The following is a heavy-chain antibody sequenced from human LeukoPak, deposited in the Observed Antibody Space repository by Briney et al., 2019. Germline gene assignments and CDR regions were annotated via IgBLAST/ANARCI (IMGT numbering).Heavy chain of an antibody. CDR3: AKDGEGGSSWIHYFDY. Sequence: GGSLRLSCAASGFTFSSYGMHWVRLAPGKGLEWVAFIRYDGSNKYYADSVKGRFTISRDNSKNTLYLQMNSLRAEDTAVYYCAKDGEGGSSWIHYFDYWGQGTLVTVSS. CDR2: IRYDGSNK. J-gene: IGHJ4*02. V-gene: IGHV3-30*02. D-gene: IGHD6-13*01. CDR1: GFTFSSYG.